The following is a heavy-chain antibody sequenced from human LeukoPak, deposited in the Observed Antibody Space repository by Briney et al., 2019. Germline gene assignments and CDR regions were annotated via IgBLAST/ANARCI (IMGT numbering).Heavy chain of an antibody. CDR1: GGSISSYY. V-gene: IGHV4-4*07. Sequence: SETLSLTCTVSGGSISSYYWSWIRQPAGKGLEWIGRIYTSGSTNYNPSLKSRVTMSVDTSKNQFSLKLSSVTAADTAVYYCARDGSSWYGRRAVDFDYWGQGTLVTVSS. CDR2: IYTSGST. D-gene: IGHD6-13*01. CDR3: ARDGSSWYGRRAVDFDY. J-gene: IGHJ4*02.